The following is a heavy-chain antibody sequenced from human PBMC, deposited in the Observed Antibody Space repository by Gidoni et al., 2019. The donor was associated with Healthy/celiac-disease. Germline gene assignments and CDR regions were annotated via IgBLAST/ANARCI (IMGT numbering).Heavy chain of an antibody. V-gene: IGHV4-34*01. CDR1: GGSSGGYY. J-gene: IGHJ4*02. CDR3: APPFMVRGVIMS. CDR2: INHSGST. D-gene: IGHD3-10*01. Sequence: QVQRQQWGAGLLKPSATLSLTCAAYGGSSGGYYWSWTRQPPGKGLEWIGEINHSGSTNYNPSLKSRVTISVDTSKNQFSLKLSSVTAADTAVYYCAPPFMVRGVIMSWGQGTLVTVSS.